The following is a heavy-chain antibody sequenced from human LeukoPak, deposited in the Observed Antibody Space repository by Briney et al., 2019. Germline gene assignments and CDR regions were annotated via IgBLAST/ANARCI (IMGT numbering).Heavy chain of an antibody. V-gene: IGHV4-59*01. CDR2: IYYGGST. D-gene: IGHD4-23*01. CDR1: GGSISSYY. CDR3: ASYGTTVVDAFDI. Sequence: PSETLSLTCTVSGGSISSYYWSWIRQPPGKGLEWIGYIYYGGSTNYNPSLKSRVTISVDTSKNQFSLKLSSVTAADTAVYYCASYGTTVVDAFDIWGQGTMVTVSS. J-gene: IGHJ3*02.